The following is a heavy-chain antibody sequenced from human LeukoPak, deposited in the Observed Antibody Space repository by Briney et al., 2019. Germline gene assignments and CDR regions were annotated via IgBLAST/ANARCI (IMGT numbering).Heavy chain of an antibody. V-gene: IGHV1-69*04. CDR1: GGTFSSYA. CDR2: IIPIFGIA. Sequence: GSSVKVSCKASGGTFSSYAISWVRQAPGQGLEWMGRIIPIFGIANYAQKFQGRVTITADKSTSTAYMELSSLRSEDTAVYYCASGGGYSGYDHWGQGTLVTVSS. J-gene: IGHJ4*02. D-gene: IGHD5-12*01. CDR3: ASGGGYSGYDH.